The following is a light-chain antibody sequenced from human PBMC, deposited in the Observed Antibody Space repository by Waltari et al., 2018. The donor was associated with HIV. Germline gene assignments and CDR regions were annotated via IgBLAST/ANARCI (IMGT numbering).Light chain of an antibody. CDR2: SAS. CDR1: HNIAPY. Sequence: DILMTQSPASLSASLGDRVTMTCRSSHNIAPYVNWYQQRPGKPPSLLIYSASTLHIGVPSRFTGAGSGRLFTLTINRLQSEDFASYCCQQASALPLTFGGGTNV. CDR3: QQASALPLT. V-gene: IGKV1-39*01. J-gene: IGKJ4*01.